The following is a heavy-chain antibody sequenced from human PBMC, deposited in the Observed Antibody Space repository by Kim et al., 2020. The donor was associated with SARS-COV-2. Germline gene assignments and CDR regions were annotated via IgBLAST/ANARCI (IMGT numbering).Heavy chain of an antibody. J-gene: IGHJ6*02. D-gene: IGHD3-10*01. V-gene: IGHV4-59*01. Sequence: SETLSLTCTVSGGSISSYYWSWIRQPPGKGLEWIGYIYYSGSTNYNPSLKSRVTISVDTSKNQFSLKLSSVTAADTAVYYCARVRGDYYGSGSYYQYYYYGMDVWGQGTTVTVSS. CDR2: IYYSGST. CDR3: ARVRGDYYGSGSYYQYYYYGMDV. CDR1: GGSISSYY.